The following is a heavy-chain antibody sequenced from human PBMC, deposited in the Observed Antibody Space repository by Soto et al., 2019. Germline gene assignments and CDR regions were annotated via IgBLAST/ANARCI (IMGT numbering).Heavy chain of an antibody. CDR1: GFTFRSFV. CDR3: ARWGTTGGLDV. J-gene: IGHJ4*02. CDR2: TSYDGTNK. Sequence: QVQLVESGGGVVQPGTSLRLSCVGSGFTFRSFVIHWVRQAPGRGLEWVALTSYDGTNKYFRDSVKGRLTISRDNSRNTVDLQMDSLRLEDTALYYCARWGTTGGLDVWGQGTLVSVSS. D-gene: IGHD3-16*01. V-gene: IGHV3-30*19.